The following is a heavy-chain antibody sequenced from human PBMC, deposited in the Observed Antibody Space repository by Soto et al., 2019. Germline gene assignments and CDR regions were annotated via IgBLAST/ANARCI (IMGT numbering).Heavy chain of an antibody. CDR3: ARIVVGVTVDL. Sequence: LSLTCTVSDASVWSDSYFWTWIRQPPGKGLEWIAYISHTGDTNYNPSLKSRVTISIDTSRNQFSLTVTSVTAADTAVYFCARIVVGVTVDLWGQGSLVTVPQ. CDR2: ISHTGDT. CDR1: DASVWSDSYF. V-gene: IGHV4-61*01. D-gene: IGHD1-26*01. J-gene: IGHJ4*02.